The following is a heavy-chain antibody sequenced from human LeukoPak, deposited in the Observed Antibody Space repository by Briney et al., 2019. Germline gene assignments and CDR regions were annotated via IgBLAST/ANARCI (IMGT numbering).Heavy chain of an antibody. D-gene: IGHD1-26*01. Sequence: ASVKVSCKASGYTFTGYYMHWVRQAPGQGLEWMGWINPNSGGTNYAQKFQGRVTMTRDTSISTAYMELSRLRSDDTAVYCCARGGDATYYYYYMDVWGKGTTVTVSS. V-gene: IGHV1-2*02. CDR2: INPNSGGT. CDR1: GYTFTGYY. CDR3: ARGGDATYYYYYMDV. J-gene: IGHJ6*03.